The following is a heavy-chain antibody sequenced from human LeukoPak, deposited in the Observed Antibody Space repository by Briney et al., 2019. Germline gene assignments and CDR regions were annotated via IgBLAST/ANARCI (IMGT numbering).Heavy chain of an antibody. V-gene: IGHV3-48*01. CDR2: ISASSNTI. CDR1: GFTFSTFS. D-gene: IGHD3-10*02. Sequence: PGGSLRLSCAASGFTFSTFSMNWVRQAPGKGVEWVSYISASSNTIYYADSVKGRFTISRDNAKNSLYLQMNSLRAEDTAVYYCAELGITMIGGVWGKGTTVTISS. J-gene: IGHJ6*04. CDR3: AELGITMIGGV.